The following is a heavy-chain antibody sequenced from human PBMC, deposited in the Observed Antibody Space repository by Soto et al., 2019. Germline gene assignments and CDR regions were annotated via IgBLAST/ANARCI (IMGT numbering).Heavy chain of an antibody. V-gene: IGHV1-2*04. Sequence: ASVKVSCKASGYTFTGYYMHWVRQAPGQWLEWMGWINPNSGGTNYAQKFQGWVTMTRDTSISTAYMELSRLRSDDTAVYYCAREGGSRNYIWGSYRSSRFDYWGQGTLVTVSS. CDR3: AREGGSRNYIWGSYRSSRFDY. CDR2: INPNSGGT. D-gene: IGHD3-16*02. J-gene: IGHJ4*02. CDR1: GYTFTGYY.